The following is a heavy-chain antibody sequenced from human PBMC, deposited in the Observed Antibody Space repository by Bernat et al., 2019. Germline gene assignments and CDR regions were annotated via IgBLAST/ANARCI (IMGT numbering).Heavy chain of an antibody. J-gene: IGHJ4*02. CDR1: GYTFTGYY. CDR3: ASGAAGVGGYYFDY. Sequence: QVQLVQSGAEVKKPGASVKVSCKASGYTFTGYYMHWVRQAPGQGLEWMGWINPNSGGTNYAQKFRGWVTMTRYTSISTAYRALSGLRSDETAVYSCASGAAGVGGYYFDYWGQGTLVTVSS. CDR2: INPNSGGT. V-gene: IGHV1-2*04. D-gene: IGHD6-25*01.